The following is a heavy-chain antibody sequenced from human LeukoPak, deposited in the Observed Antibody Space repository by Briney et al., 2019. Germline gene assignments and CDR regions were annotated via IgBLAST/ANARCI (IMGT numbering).Heavy chain of an antibody. D-gene: IGHD3-9*01. J-gene: IGHJ4*02. CDR3: ASDQASDTFTIPFGC. Sequence: PGGSLRLSCAASGFTFSNFWISWVRPAPGEGLEWVANIKQDGSETYYVDSVRGRFTISRDNTKNSLYLQMNSLRAEDTAVYYCASDQASDTFTIPFGCWGQGTLVTVSS. V-gene: IGHV3-7*01. CDR1: GFTFSNFW. CDR2: IKQDGSET.